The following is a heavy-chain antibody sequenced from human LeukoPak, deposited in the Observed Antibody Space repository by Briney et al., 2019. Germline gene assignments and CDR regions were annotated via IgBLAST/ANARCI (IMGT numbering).Heavy chain of an antibody. CDR2: INPDSGGS. D-gene: IGHD1-1*01. Sequence: ASVKVSCKASGSTFTGYYMHWVRQAPGQGLEWMGWINPDSGGSNYAQKFLGRITMTRDTSITTAYMELSRLTSDDTAVYYCTRSWNDALGYWGQGTLVTVSS. J-gene: IGHJ4*02. CDR1: GSTFTGYY. V-gene: IGHV1-2*02. CDR3: TRSWNDALGY.